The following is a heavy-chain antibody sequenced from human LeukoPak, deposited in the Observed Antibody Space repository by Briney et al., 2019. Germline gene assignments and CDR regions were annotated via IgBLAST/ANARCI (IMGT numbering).Heavy chain of an antibody. CDR1: GFTFSSYS. J-gene: IGHJ6*03. D-gene: IGHD3-10*01. CDR3: VGYGSGSYYNYYMDV. CDR2: ISSSSSTI. V-gene: IGHV3-48*01. Sequence: GGSLRLSCAASGFTFSSYSMNWVRQAPGKGLEWVSYISSSSSTIYYADSVKGRFTISRDNAKNSLYLQMNSLRAEDTAVYYCVGYGSGSYYNYYMDVWGKGTTVTVSS.